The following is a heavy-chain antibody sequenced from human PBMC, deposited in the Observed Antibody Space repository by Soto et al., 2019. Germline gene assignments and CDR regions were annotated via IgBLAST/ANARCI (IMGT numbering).Heavy chain of an antibody. CDR3: ASSYSSGWYYFDY. V-gene: IGHV5-51*01. Sequence: PGESLKISCKGSGYSFTSYWIGWVRQMPGKGLEWMGIIYPGDSDTRYSPSFQGQVTISADKSISTAYLQWSSLKASDIAMYYCASSYSSGWYYFDYWGQGTLVTVSS. CDR1: GYSFTSYW. CDR2: IYPGDSDT. D-gene: IGHD6-19*01. J-gene: IGHJ4*02.